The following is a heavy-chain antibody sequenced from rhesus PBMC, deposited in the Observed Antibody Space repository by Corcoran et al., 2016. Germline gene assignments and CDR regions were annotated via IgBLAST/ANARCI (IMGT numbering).Heavy chain of an antibody. CDR2: ICWSVTK. CDR3: ARLPTRRFDG. CDR1: GFSINTAETG. V-gene: IGHV2-95*01. J-gene: IGHJ5-1*01. D-gene: IGHD3S6*01. Sequence: QVTLKESGPALVKPTQTLTLTCTFSGFSINTAETGVGWIRQPPGKALEWLASICWSVTKYYSTRLKSRITITKDPSKNLVILTMTNMDPVDTATYYWARLPTRRFDGGGPGVLVTVSS.